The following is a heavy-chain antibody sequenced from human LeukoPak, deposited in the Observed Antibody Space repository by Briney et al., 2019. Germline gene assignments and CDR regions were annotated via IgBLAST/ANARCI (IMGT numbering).Heavy chain of an antibody. CDR1: GFSVDGNC. CDR2: IFSGDST. V-gene: IGHV3-53*01. D-gene: IGHD3-22*01. Sequence: QTGGSLRLSGEVSGFSVDGNCMTWVRQVPGRGLEWVALIFSGDSTDYPDSVKGRFTISRDKSKNTLHLQMDSLRPEDTAMYYCALTYYFDRRGYSYFDYWGQGALVTVSS. CDR3: ALTYYFDRRGYSYFDY. J-gene: IGHJ4*02.